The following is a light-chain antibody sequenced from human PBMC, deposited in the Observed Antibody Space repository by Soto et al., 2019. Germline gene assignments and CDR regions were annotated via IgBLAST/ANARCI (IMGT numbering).Light chain of an antibody. CDR2: EGS. J-gene: IGLJ3*02. Sequence: QSVLTQPASVSWAPGQSITISCTGSSSDIGSYNLVSWYQQHPGKAPKLLICEGSKRPSGVSNRFSGSKSGNTASLTISGLQAEDEADYYCCSYAGSTTLWVFGGGTKVTVL. CDR1: SSDIGSYNL. V-gene: IGLV2-23*01. CDR3: CSYAGSTTLWV.